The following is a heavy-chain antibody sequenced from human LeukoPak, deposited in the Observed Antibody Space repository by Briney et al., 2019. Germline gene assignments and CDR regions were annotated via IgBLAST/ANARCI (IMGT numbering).Heavy chain of an antibody. J-gene: IGHJ4*02. CDR3: ARVVSYGGNPRPIDY. V-gene: IGHV3-30-3*01. D-gene: IGHD4-23*01. CDR2: ISYDGSNK. Sequence: GRSLRLSCAASGFTFSSYAMHWVRQAPGKGLEWVAVISYDGSNKYYADSVKGRFTISRDNSKNTLYLQMNSLRAEDTAVYYCARVVSYGGNPRPIDYWGQGTLVTVSS. CDR1: GFTFSSYA.